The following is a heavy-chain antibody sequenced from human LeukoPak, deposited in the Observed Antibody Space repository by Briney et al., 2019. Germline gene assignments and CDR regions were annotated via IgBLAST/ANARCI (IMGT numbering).Heavy chain of an antibody. Sequence: GGSLRLSCAASGXTVHASSMRWVRQAPGKGLEWVSLISGDGGTTYYADSVKGRFTISRDNSKSSLYLQMNSLTTEDTALYYCAKADYSNKGDAFHVWGQGTMVTVSS. CDR1: GXTVHASS. V-gene: IGHV3-43*02. CDR2: ISGDGGTT. D-gene: IGHD4-11*01. CDR3: AKADYSNKGDAFHV. J-gene: IGHJ3*01.